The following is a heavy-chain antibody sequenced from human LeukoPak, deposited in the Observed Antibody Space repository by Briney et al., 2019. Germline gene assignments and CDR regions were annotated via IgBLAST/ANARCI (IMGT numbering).Heavy chain of an antibody. J-gene: IGHJ4*02. CDR3: ARVQSGWDWEYSGYFDY. CDR2: ISAYNGNT. D-gene: IGHD5-12*01. CDR1: GYTFTSYG. Sequence: ASVKVSCKASGYTFTSYGISWVRQAPGQGLEWMGWISAYNGNTNYAQKLQGRVTMTTDTSTSTAYMELMSLRSDDTAVYYCARVQSGWDWEYSGYFDYWGQGTLVTVSS. V-gene: IGHV1-18*01.